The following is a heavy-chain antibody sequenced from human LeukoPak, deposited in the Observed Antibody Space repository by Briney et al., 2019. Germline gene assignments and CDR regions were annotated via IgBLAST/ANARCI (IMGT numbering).Heavy chain of an antibody. CDR3: ARECSSSCRVAFDI. CDR2: IYSGGST. D-gene: IGHD6-13*01. J-gene: IGHJ3*02. Sequence: GGSLRLSCAASGSTVSSNYMSGVRQAPGKGLEWVSVIYSGGSTYYADSVKGRFTISRDNSKNTLYLQMNSLRAEDTAVYYCARECSSSCRVAFDIWGQGTMVTVSS. V-gene: IGHV3-53*01. CDR1: GSTVSSNY.